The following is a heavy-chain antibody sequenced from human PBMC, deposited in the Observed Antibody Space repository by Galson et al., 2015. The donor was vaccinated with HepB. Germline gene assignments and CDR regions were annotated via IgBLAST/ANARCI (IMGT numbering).Heavy chain of an antibody. J-gene: IGHJ2*01. Sequence: SLRLSCAASGFTFSSYSMNWVRQAPGKGLEWVSSITSSGGDIYYASSMKGRFTISRDNAKNSVYLQMNSLRAEDTAVYYCAREGYYSSSWFWYFDLWGRGTLVTVSS. V-gene: IGHV3-21*01. D-gene: IGHD6-13*01. CDR1: GFTFSSYS. CDR2: ITSSGGDI. CDR3: AREGYYSSSWFWYFDL.